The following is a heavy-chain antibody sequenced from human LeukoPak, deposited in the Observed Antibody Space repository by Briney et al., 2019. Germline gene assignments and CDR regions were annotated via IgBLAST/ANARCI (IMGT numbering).Heavy chain of an antibody. CDR3: ARPQRGYSYSAFDI. V-gene: IGHV1-69*05. J-gene: IGHJ3*02. D-gene: IGHD5-18*01. CDR1: GGTFSSYA. CDR2: IIPIFGTA. Sequence: SVKVSCKASGGTFSSYAISWVRQAPGQGLGWMGRIIPIFGTANYAQKFQGRVTITTDESTSTAYMELSSLRSEDTAVYYCARPQRGYSYSAFDIWGQGTMVTVSS.